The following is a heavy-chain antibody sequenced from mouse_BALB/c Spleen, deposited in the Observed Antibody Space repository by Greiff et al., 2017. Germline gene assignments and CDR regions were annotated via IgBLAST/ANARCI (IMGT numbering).Heavy chain of an antibody. CDR3: ARRTGVWFAY. Sequence: QVHVKQSGAELVRPGTSVKVSCKASGYAFTNYLIEWVKQRPGQGLEWIGVINPGSGGTNYNEKFKGKATLTADKSSSTAYMQLSSLTSDDSAVYFCARRTGVWFAYWGQGTLVTVSA. CDR1: GYAFTNYL. CDR2: INPGSGGT. V-gene: IGHV1-54*01. J-gene: IGHJ3*01. D-gene: IGHD4-1*01.